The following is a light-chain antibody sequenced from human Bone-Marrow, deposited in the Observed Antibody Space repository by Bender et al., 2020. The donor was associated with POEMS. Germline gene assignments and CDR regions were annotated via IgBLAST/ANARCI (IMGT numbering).Light chain of an antibody. J-gene: IGLJ3*02. Sequence: QSALTQPPSASGSPGQSVTISCTGTSGDVGGSKFVSWYQQHPGKAPKLIIYEVSTRPSGVPDRFSGSKSGNTASLTVSGLQAEDESDYYCSAYAGSNNLGVFGGGTKLTVL. V-gene: IGLV2-8*01. CDR2: EVS. CDR1: SGDVGGSKF. CDR3: SAYAGSNNLGV.